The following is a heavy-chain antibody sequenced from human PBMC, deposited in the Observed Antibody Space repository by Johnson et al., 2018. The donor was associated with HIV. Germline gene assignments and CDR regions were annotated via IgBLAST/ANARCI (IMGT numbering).Heavy chain of an antibody. J-gene: IGHJ3*02. CDR3: AKGERGYSSSSDAFDI. CDR2: ISSNGGST. D-gene: IGHD6-6*01. CDR1: GFTFSSYA. V-gene: IGHV3-64*01. Sequence: VQLVESGGDLVQPGGSLRLSCAASGFTFSSYAMHWVRQAPGKGLDFVSAISSNGGSTYYANSVKGSFTVSRDNSKNTLYLQMNSLRAEDTAVYYCAKGERGYSSSSDAFDIWGQGTMVTVSS.